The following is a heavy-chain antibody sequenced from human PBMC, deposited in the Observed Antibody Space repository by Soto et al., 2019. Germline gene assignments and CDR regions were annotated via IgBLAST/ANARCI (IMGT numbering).Heavy chain of an antibody. Sequence: PGGSLRLSCAASGFTFNIYAFHWVRQAPGKGLEWVAVTSFDGTKKYYSDSVKGRFTISRDNLKNTLYLQMNNLRVEDAALYFCAREDDYGYRYINYGLDVWGQGTTVTVSS. V-gene: IGHV3-30-3*01. CDR3: AREDDYGYRYINYGLDV. J-gene: IGHJ6*02. CDR2: TSFDGTKK. D-gene: IGHD4-17*01. CDR1: GFTFNIYA.